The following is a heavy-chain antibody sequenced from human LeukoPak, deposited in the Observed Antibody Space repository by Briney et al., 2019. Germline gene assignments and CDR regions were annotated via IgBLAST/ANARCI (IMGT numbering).Heavy chain of an antibody. D-gene: IGHD3/OR15-3a*01. J-gene: IGHJ4*02. V-gene: IGHV3-49*04. CDR3: TSGLGIIDY. Sequence: GGSLRLSCTASGFTFGDYAMSWVRQAPGKGLEWVGFIRSKAYGGTTEYAASVKGRFTISRDDSKSIAYLQMNSLKTEDTAVYYCTSGLGIIDYWGQGTLVTVSS. CDR1: GFTFGDYA. CDR2: IRSKAYGGTT.